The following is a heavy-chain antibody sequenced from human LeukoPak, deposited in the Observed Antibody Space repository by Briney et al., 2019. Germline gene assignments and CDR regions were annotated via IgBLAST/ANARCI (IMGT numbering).Heavy chain of an antibody. Sequence: GASVKVSCKASGGTFSNYAINWVRQATGQGLEWMGWMNPNSGNTGYAQKFQGRVTMTRNTSISTAYMELSSLRSEDTAVYYCARVSRIAARRYNWFDPWGQGTLVTVSS. CDR2: MNPNSGNT. CDR3: ARVSRIAARRYNWFDP. J-gene: IGHJ5*02. D-gene: IGHD6-6*01. CDR1: GGTFSNYA. V-gene: IGHV1-8*02.